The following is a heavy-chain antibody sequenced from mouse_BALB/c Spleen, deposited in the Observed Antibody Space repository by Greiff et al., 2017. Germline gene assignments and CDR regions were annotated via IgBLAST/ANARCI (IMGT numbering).Heavy chain of an antibody. D-gene: IGHD2-10*02. Sequence: LVKTGASVKISCKASGYSFTGYYMYWVKQSHGKSLEWIGYISCYNGATSYNQKFKGKATFTVDTSSSTAYMQFNSLTSEDSAVYYCASEYDNTWFAYWGQGTLVTVSA. CDR3: ASEYDNTWFAY. J-gene: IGHJ3*01. CDR2: ISCYNGAT. CDR1: GYSFTGYY. V-gene: IGHV1S34*01.